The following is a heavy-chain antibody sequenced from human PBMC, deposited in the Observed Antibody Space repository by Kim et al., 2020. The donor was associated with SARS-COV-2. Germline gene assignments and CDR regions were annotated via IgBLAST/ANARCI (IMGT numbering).Heavy chain of an antibody. V-gene: IGHV3-23*01. CDR3: AKAPRDYYGSGSYYQGWYFDL. CDR1: GFTFSSYA. CDR2: ISGSGGST. J-gene: IGHJ2*01. D-gene: IGHD3-10*01. Sequence: GGSLRLSCAASGFTFSSYAMSWVRQAPGKGLEWVSAISGSGGSTYYADSVKGRFTISRDNSKNTLYLQMNRLRAEDTAVYYCAKAPRDYYGSGSYYQGWYFDLWGRGTLVTVSS.